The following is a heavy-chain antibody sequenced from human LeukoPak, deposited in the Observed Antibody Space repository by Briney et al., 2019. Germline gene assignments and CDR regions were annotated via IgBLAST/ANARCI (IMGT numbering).Heavy chain of an antibody. CDR3: AKEPGGTGYYFDY. CDR2: IRYDGSNK. CDR1: GFTFSSYW. Sequence: GGSLRLSCAASGFTFSSYWMSWVRQAPGKGLEWVAFIRYDGSNKYYADSVKGRFTISRDNSKNTLYLQMNSLRAEDTAVYYRAKEPGGTGYYFDYWGQGTLVTVSS. J-gene: IGHJ4*02. D-gene: IGHD1-14*01. V-gene: IGHV3-30*02.